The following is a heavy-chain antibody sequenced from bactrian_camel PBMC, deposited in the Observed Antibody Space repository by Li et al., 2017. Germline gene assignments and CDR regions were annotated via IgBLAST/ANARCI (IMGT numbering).Heavy chain of an antibody. CDR2: VSRNGGTDNT. CDR3: ARVRYLRYDVADLRYDY. Sequence: VQLVESGGGLVQPGGSLRLSCAASGFTFSTHYMNWVRQAPGKGLEWVSSVSRNGGTDNTGYLDSVKGRFTVSRDDAKYTLYLQMDGLKTEDTAVYYCARVRYLRYDVADLRYDYWGQGTQVTVS. V-gene: IGHV3S26*01. J-gene: IGHJ4*01. CDR1: GFTFSTHY. D-gene: IGHD4*01.